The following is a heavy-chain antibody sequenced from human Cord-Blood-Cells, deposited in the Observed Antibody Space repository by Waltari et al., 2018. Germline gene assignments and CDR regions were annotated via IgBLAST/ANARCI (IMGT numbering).Heavy chain of an antibody. CDR1: GYTFTGYY. CDR2: VNPNSGGT. V-gene: IGHV1-2*04. J-gene: IGHJ3*02. D-gene: IGHD5-12*01. Sequence: QVQLVQSGAEVKKPGASVKVSCKASGYTFTGYYMHWVRQAPGQGLEWMGWVNPNSGGTNYAQKFQGWVTMNRDTSISTADMALRRLRSDDTSVDYCASGPGVMVATNYAVGIWWQGTMVTVSS. CDR3: ASGPGVMVATNYAVGI.